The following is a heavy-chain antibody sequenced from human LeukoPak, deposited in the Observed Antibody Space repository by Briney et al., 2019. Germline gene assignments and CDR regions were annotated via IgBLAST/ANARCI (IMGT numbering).Heavy chain of an antibody. CDR2: IWYDGSSK. V-gene: IGHV3-33*01. D-gene: IGHD3-3*01. J-gene: IGHJ4*02. CDR1: GFTFKSYG. Sequence: PGRSLRLSCAASGFTFKSYGMHWVRQAPGKGLEWVAVIWYDGSSKYYGDSVKGRFTISRDNPTNTLYLQMNSLRAEDTAVYYCARDWTQYYDFWSAPEPYFDYWGQGTLVTVSS. CDR3: ARDWTQYYDFWSAPEPYFDY.